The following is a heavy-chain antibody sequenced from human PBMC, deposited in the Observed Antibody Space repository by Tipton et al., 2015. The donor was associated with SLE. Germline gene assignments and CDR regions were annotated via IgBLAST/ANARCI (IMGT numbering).Heavy chain of an antibody. Sequence: TLSLTCTVSGGSIGSSSYYWGWIRQPPGKGLEWIGSIYYSGSTYYNPSLKSRVTISVDTSKNQFSLKLSSVTAADTAVYYCARELRFLEWSLYYYYYGMDVWGQGTTVTVSS. D-gene: IGHD3-3*01. J-gene: IGHJ6*02. V-gene: IGHV4-39*07. CDR1: GGSIGSSSYY. CDR2: IYYSGST. CDR3: ARELRFLEWSLYYYYYGMDV.